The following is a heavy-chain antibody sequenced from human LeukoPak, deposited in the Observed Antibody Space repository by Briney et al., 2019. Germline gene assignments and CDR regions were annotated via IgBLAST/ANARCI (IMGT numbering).Heavy chain of an antibody. D-gene: IGHD3-16*01. CDR3: ARGGAGPLRD. Sequence: PSETLSLTCTVSSASVSSYYWSWVRQPPGGGLEWIGYISNSGSPSYNPSFKSRVTFSADTSKNHLSLKLNSVTPAGTAVYFCARGGAGPLRDWGQGTLVTVSS. CDR2: ISNSGSP. J-gene: IGHJ4*02. CDR1: SASVSSYY. V-gene: IGHV4-59*02.